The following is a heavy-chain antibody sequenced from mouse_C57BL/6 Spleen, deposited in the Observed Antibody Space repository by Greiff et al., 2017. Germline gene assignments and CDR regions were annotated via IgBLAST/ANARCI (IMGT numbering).Heavy chain of an antibody. CDR3: VRGDYYGSRQFAY. D-gene: IGHD1-1*01. V-gene: IGHV10-1*01. CDR2: IRSKSNNYAT. CDR1: GFSFNTYA. J-gene: IGHJ3*01. Sequence: EVMLVESGGGLVQPKGSLKLSCAASGFSFNTYAMNWVRQAPGKGLEWVARIRSKSNNYATYYADSVKDRFTISRDDSESMLYLQMNNLKTEDTAMYYCVRGDYYGSRQFAYWGQGTLVTVSA.